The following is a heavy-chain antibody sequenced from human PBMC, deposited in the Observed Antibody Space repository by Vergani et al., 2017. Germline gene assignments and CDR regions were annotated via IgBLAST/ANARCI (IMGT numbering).Heavy chain of an antibody. V-gene: IGHV1-46*01. CDR3: ARKDSGQYAFDI. J-gene: IGHJ3*02. Sequence: QVQLVQSGAEVKKPGASVKVSCKASGYTFTSYYMHWVRQAPGQGLEWMGIINPSGGSTSYAQKFQGRVNMTRDTSTSTVYMELSNLRSEDTAVYYCARKDSGQYAFDIWGQGTMVTVSS. D-gene: IGHD5-12*01. CDR2: INPSGGST. CDR1: GYTFTSYY.